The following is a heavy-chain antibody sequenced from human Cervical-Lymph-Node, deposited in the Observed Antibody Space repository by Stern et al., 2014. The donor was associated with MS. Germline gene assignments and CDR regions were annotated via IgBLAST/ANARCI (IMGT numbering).Heavy chain of an antibody. CDR3: ARGLLGSENAFDI. CDR1: GNTFTHYG. CDR2: ISAYNGNT. V-gene: IGHV1-18*01. D-gene: IGHD2-15*01. Sequence: QVQLVQSGAEVKKPGASVKVSCKASGNTFTHYGISWVRQAPGQGPEWMGVISAYNGNTNEAQKLHGRVPMTTDTSASTAYMELRSLRSDDTAVYYCARGLLGSENAFDIWGQGTMVTVSS. J-gene: IGHJ3*02.